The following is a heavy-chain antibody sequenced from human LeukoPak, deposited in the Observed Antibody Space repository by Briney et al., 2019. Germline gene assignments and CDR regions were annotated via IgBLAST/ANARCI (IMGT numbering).Heavy chain of an antibody. V-gene: IGHV3-21*01. D-gene: IGHD3-22*01. CDR2: ISSSSSYI. CDR3: ARVDYDTSGYPDY. J-gene: IGHJ4*02. CDR1: GFTFSSYS. Sequence: PGGSLRLSCAASGFTFSSYSMTWVRQAPGKGLEWVSSISSSSSYIYYADSVKGRFTISRDNAKNSLYLQMNSLRAEDTALYYCARVDYDTSGYPDYWGQGTLVTVSS.